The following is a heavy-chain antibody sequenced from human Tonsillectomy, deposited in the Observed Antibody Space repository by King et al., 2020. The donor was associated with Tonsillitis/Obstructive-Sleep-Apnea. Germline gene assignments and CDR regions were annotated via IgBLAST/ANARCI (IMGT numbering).Heavy chain of an antibody. V-gene: IGHV3-74*01. J-gene: IGHJ3*02. CDR1: GFTFSSYW. CDR3: ARPIAAAVRNAFDI. CDR2: IKSDGSST. D-gene: IGHD6-13*01. Sequence: VQLVESGGGLVQPGGSLRLSCAASGFTFSSYWMHWVRQVPGKGLVWVSRIKSDGSSTNYADSVKGRFTISRDKARNTLYLQMNSLRAEDTAVYYCARPIAAAVRNAFDIWGQGTMVTVSS.